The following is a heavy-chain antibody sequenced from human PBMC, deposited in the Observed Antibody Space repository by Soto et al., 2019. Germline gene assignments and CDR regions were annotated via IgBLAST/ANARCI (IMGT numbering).Heavy chain of an antibody. J-gene: IGHJ6*02. CDR3: ASGIAAAGFYYYYYGMDV. D-gene: IGHD6-13*01. Sequence: SVKVSCKASGGTFSSYAISWVRQAPGQGLEWMGGIIPIFGTANYAQKFQGRVTITADESTSTAYMELSSLRSEDTAVYYCASGIAAAGFYYYYYGMDVWGQGTTVTVSS. CDR1: GGTFSSYA. CDR2: IIPIFGTA. V-gene: IGHV1-69*13.